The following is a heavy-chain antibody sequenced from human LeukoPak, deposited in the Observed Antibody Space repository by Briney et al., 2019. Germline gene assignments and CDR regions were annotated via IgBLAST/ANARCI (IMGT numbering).Heavy chain of an antibody. CDR3: ARDDDGRGYYGHFGA. CDR1: GFTLTTYG. Sequence: PGGSLRLSCAASGFTLTTYGMNWVRQAPGKGLEWLSYISGTSSTIYYAGSVKGRFTISRDNAKNSLYLQMNSLRDEDTALYYCARDDDGRGYYGHFGAWGPGTLVTVSS. V-gene: IGHV3-48*02. D-gene: IGHD3-22*01. J-gene: IGHJ5*02. CDR2: ISGTSSTI.